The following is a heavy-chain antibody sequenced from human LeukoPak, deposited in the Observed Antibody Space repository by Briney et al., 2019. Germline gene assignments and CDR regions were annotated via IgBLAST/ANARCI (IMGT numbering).Heavy chain of an antibody. D-gene: IGHD1-1*01. CDR1: GGSFSGYY. Sequence: SETLSLTCAVYGGSFSGYYWSWIRQPPGKGLEWIGEINHSGSTNYNPSLKSRVTISVDTSKNQFSLKLSSVTAADTAVYYCARGRRQNFDYWGQGTLVTVSS. V-gene: IGHV4-34*01. CDR3: ARGRRQNFDY. CDR2: INHSGST. J-gene: IGHJ4*02.